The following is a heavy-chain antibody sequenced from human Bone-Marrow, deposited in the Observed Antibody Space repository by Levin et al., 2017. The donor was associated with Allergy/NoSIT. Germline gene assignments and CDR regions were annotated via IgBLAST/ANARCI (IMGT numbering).Heavy chain of an antibody. Sequence: ASVKVSCKASGYTFTNYGISWVRQAPGQGLEWMGWISGYNVNPNYAQKLQGRVTMTTDTSTSTAYMGLRSLRSDDTAVYYCARDQRDSSGHRAFDIWGQGTMVSVSS. CDR2: ISGYNVNP. J-gene: IGHJ3*02. D-gene: IGHD3-22*01. CDR1: GYTFTNYG. V-gene: IGHV1-18*01. CDR3: ARDQRDSSGHRAFDI.